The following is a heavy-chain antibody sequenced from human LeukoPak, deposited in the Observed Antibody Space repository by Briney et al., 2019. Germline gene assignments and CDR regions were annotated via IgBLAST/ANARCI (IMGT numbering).Heavy chain of an antibody. V-gene: IGHV3-66*01. CDR3: ARAFRDTESYPVPYYFDY. J-gene: IGHJ4*02. Sequence: GGSLRHTCVASGFTVTRYNMSWVRPAPWKGLAGVGVIYSGGDTYYADSVKGRFTISRDNSKNTLYLQMNSLRTEDTAVYYCARAFRDTESYPVPYYFDYWGQGTLVTVSS. CDR2: IYSGGDT. D-gene: IGHD1-26*01. CDR1: GFTVTRYN.